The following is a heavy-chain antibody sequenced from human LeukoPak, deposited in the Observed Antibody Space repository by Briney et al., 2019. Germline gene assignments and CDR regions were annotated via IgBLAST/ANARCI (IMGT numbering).Heavy chain of an antibody. CDR2: ISGSGGAT. J-gene: IGHJ5*02. CDR1: GFTFNTYG. D-gene: IGHD4-11*01. V-gene: IGHV3-23*01. CDR3: AKDTLTTSGWFDP. Sequence: GGSLRLSCAASGFTFNTYGMSWVRQAPGKGLEWVSGISGSGGATYYADSVKGRFTISRDNAKNSLYLQMNSLRAEDTAVYYCAKDTLTTSGWFDPWGQGTLVTVSS.